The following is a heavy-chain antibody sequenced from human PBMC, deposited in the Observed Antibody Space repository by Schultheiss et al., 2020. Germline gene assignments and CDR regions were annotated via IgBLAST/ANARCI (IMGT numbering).Heavy chain of an antibody. J-gene: IGHJ4*02. CDR3: ARGAASAFDY. CDR1: GGSISSYY. V-gene: IGHV4-59*12. CDR2: IYYSGST. D-gene: IGHD6-13*01. Sequence: SETLSLTCTVSGGSISSYYWSWIRQPPGKGLEWIGYIYYSGSTNYNPSLKSRVTLSVDTSKNQFSLQLNSVTPEDTAVYYCARGAASAFDYWGQGTLVTVSS.